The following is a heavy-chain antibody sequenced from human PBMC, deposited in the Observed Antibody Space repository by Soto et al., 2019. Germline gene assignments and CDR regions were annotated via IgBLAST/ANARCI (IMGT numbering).Heavy chain of an antibody. V-gene: IGHV4-31*03. Sequence: QVQLQESGPGLVKPSQTLSLTCSVSGESISSGGYYWSWIRHLPGKGLEWIGYIYDTESAYYNPSLKSRVSTSMDTSENHFAMRLPSVTAADSAVYYCASASSSLSAADYWGQGLQVTVSS. CDR3: ASASSSLSAADY. CDR2: IYDTESA. D-gene: IGHD6-6*01. J-gene: IGHJ4*02. CDR1: GESISSGGYY.